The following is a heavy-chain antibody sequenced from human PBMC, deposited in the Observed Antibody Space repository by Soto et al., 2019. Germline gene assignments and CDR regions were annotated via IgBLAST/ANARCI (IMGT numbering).Heavy chain of an antibody. CDR1: GYTFSTYA. CDR3: ARGNVRGGCLDY. V-gene: IGHV1-3*05. D-gene: IGHD3-10*01. Sequence: QVQLVQSGAEERKPGASVKVSCKASGYTFSTYAMHWVRRAPGQSLEWMRWFNGGNGNIKYSQKFEGRVTITTDTAASTAYMELNMLRSEDTAVYYCARGNVRGGCLDYWGQGTLVSVSS. CDR2: FNGGNGNI. J-gene: IGHJ4*02.